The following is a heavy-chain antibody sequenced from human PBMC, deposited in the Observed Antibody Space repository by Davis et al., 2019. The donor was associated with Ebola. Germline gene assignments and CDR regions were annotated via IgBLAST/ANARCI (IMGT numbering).Heavy chain of an antibody. D-gene: IGHD3-3*01. V-gene: IGHV3-23*01. CDR3: AKDRGDFWSGYYTAY. Sequence: GESLKISCAASGFTFSSYAMSWVRQAPGKGLEWVSAISGSGGSTYYADSVKGRFTISRDNSKNTLYLQMNSLRAEDTAVYYCAKDRGDFWSGYYTAYWGQGTLVTVSS. J-gene: IGHJ4*02. CDR2: ISGSGGST. CDR1: GFTFSSYA.